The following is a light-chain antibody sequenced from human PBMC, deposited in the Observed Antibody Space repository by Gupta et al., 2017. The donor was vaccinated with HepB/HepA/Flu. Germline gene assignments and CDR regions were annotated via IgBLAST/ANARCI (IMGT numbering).Light chain of an antibody. CDR3: QVWDTCSDHVV. Sequence: SYVWTQPPALSVAPGETARSTCGGNNIGSKSVHWYQQKPGQAPVLVIQFDGDRPSGIPERFSCSNYGNTATLSFSGVEAGDEADYYCQVWDTCSDHVVFGGGTKLTVL. V-gene: IGLV3-21*04. CDR1: NIGSKS. J-gene: IGLJ2*01. CDR2: FDG.